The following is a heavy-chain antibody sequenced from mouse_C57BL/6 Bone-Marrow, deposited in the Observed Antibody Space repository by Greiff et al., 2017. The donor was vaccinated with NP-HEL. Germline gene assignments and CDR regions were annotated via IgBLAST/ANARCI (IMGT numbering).Heavy chain of an antibody. J-gene: IGHJ4*01. CDR3: ANWESYAMDY. Sequence: VQLQQSGAELARPGASVKLSCKASGYTFTSYGISWVKQRTGQGLEWIGEIYPRSGSTYYNEKFKGKATLTADKSSSTAYMELRSLTSEDSAVYFCANWESYAMDYWGQGTSVTVSS. CDR2: IYPRSGST. D-gene: IGHD4-1*01. V-gene: IGHV1-81*01. CDR1: GYTFTSYG.